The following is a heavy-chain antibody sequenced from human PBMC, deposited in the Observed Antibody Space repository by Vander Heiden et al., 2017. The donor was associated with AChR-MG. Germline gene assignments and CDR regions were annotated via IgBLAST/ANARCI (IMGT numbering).Heavy chain of an antibody. Sequence: GDLKKPGASVKVSCKASGYTFTGYYIHWVRQAPGQGLEWIGWINANSGGTNYAQKFQGRVTMTRDTSTSKAYMDLIRLRPDDTAVDYCARDPRSGIVWSPGYFDYWGQGTLVTVSS. CDR2: INANSGGT. D-gene: IGHD6-19*01. CDR3: ARDPRSGIVWSPGYFDY. J-gene: IGHJ4*02. V-gene: IGHV1-2*02. CDR1: GYTFTGYY.